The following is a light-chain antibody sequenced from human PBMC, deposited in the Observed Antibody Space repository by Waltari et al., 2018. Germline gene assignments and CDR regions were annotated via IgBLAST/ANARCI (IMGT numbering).Light chain of an antibody. V-gene: IGLV4-69*01. CDR3: QTWGTGIQV. Sequence: QLVVTQSPSASASLGASAKPTCTLTSGHISYAIPSHQQQPEKGPRYLLKVNSDGSHNKGDGIPDRFSGSSSGAERYLTISSLQSEDEADYYCQTWGTGIQVFGAGTKVTVL. CDR2: VNSDGSH. J-gene: IGLJ1*01. CDR1: SGHISYA.